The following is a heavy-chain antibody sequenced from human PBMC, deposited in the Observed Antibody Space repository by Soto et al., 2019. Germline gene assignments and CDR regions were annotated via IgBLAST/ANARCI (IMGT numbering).Heavy chain of an antibody. J-gene: IGHJ4*02. D-gene: IGHD3-22*01. V-gene: IGHV1-46*01. CDR2: INPSGGST. CDR3: ARERPDYYDSSGPYFDY. Sequence: GASVKVSCKASGYTFTSYYMHWVRQAPGQGLEWMGIINPSGGSTSYAQKFQGRVTMTRDTSTSTVYMELSSLSSEDTAVYYCARERPDYYDSSGPYFDYWGQGTLVTVSS. CDR1: GYTFTSYY.